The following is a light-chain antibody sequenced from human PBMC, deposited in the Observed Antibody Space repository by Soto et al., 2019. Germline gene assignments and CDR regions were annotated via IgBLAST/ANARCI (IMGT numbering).Light chain of an antibody. CDR1: QSLLYSSTNKNY. Sequence: DIVMTQSPDSLAVSLGERATINCRSSQSLLYSSTNKNYLAWYQQRPGQPPKLLIYWASTRESGIPDRFSGSGSGTDFTLTISSPQPEDVAVYFCHQHYDIASTFGQVTKLEI. V-gene: IGKV4-1*01. CDR2: WAS. CDR3: HQHYDIAST. J-gene: IGKJ2*01.